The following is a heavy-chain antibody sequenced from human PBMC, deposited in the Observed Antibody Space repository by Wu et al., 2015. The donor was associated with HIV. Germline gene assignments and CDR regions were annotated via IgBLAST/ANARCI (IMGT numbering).Heavy chain of an antibody. D-gene: IGHD2-15*01. CDR3: ARDELFRVDDAFDM. Sequence: QVHLVQFGGEVKKPGSSVKVTCKASGDGFTSYAVSWVRQAPGQGLEWMGWTNVNTGGTKYAPKFQGRVTMTRDTAISTAYMELSRLTSDDTAVYYCARDELFRVDDAFDMWGQGTMVIVSS. CDR2: TNVNTGGT. CDR1: GDGFTSYA. J-gene: IGHJ3*02. V-gene: IGHV1-2*02.